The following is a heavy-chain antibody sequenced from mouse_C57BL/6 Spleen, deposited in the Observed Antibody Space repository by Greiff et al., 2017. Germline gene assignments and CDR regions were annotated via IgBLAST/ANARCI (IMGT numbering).Heavy chain of an antibody. J-gene: IGHJ2*01. CDR3: ARGYYSNYLDY. CDR1: GYAFTNYL. D-gene: IGHD2-5*01. CDR2: INPGSGGT. Sequence: VQLQQSGAELVRPGTSVKVSCKASGYAFTNYLIEWVKQRPGQGLEWIGVINPGSGGTNYNEKFKGKATLTADKSSSTAYMQLSSLTSEDSAVYFCARGYYSNYLDYWGQGTTLTVSS. V-gene: IGHV1-54*01.